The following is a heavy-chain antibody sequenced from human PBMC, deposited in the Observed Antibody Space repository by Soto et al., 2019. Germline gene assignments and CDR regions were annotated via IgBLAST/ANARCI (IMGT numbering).Heavy chain of an antibody. J-gene: IGHJ5*02. CDR3: ARGPFTIFGVHHIGHWFDP. V-gene: IGHV4-34*01. CDR2: INHSGST. Sequence: PSETLSLTCAVYGGSFSGYYWSWIRQPPGKGLEWIGEINHSGSTNYNPSLKSRVTISVDTSKNQFSLKLSSVTAADTAVYYCARGPFTIFGVHHIGHWFDPWGQGTLVTVSS. D-gene: IGHD3-3*01. CDR1: GGSFSGYY.